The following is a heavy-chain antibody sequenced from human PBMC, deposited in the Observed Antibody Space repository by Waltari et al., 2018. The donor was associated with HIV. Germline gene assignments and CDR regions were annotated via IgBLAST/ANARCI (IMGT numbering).Heavy chain of an antibody. V-gene: IGHV4-61*02. J-gene: IGHJ6*02. CDR3: SRTSSGSDYYYEVDV. D-gene: IGHD3-3*01. CDR1: GGSINSGSYY. Sequence: QVHLQESGPGLVKTSQTLSITCTVSGGSINSGSYYWNWIRQPAGRGLEWIGRLSTSGSTNYNPSLKSRVTMTVDTSKNQFSLRLTSVTASDTAIYYCSRTSSGSDYYYEVDVWGQGTTVTVS. CDR2: LSTSGST.